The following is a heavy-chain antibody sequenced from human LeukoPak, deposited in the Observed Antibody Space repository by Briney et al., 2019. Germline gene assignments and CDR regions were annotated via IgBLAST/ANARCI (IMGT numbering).Heavy chain of an antibody. CDR3: ARGAATFPYYYYMDV. CDR1: GFTFDDYA. CDR2: ISWDGGST. V-gene: IGHV3-43D*03. D-gene: IGHD2-15*01. J-gene: IGHJ6*03. Sequence: GGSLRLSCAASGFTFDDYAMHWVRQAPGKGLEWVSLISWDGGSTYYADSVKGRFTISRDNSKNTLYLQMNSLRAEDTAVYYCARGAATFPYYYYMDVWGKGTTVTISS.